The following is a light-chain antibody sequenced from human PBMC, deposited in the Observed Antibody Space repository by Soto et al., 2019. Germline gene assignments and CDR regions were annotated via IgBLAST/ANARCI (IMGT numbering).Light chain of an antibody. Sequence: DIQMTQSPSAMSASVGDRVTITCRASQGISNYLAWFQQKPGQVPKRLIFPASNLQYGVPSRFSGSGSGTEFTLTISSLEAEDFATYHCLQHFTYPWTFGQGTKVDMK. CDR2: PAS. V-gene: IGKV1-17*03. CDR1: QGISNY. J-gene: IGKJ1*01. CDR3: LQHFTYPWT.